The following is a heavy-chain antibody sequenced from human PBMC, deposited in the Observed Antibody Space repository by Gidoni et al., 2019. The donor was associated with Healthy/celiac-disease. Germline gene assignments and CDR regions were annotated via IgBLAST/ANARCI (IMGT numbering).Heavy chain of an antibody. Sequence: EVQLLESGGGLVQPGGSLRLSCAASGSTFSSYAMSWVRQAPGKGLEWVSAISGSGGSTYYADSVKGQFTIYRDNSKNTVYLQINSLRAEDTAVYYCAKDRPPSMATRTEYFQHWGQGTLVTVSS. CDR2: ISGSGGST. D-gene: IGHD5-12*01. CDR3: AKDRPPSMATRTEYFQH. CDR1: GSTFSSYA. J-gene: IGHJ1*01. V-gene: IGHV3-23*01.